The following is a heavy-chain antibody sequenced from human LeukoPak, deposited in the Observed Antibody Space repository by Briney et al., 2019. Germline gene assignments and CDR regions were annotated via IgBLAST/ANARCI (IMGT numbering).Heavy chain of an antibody. V-gene: IGHV4-39*01. CDR1: GGSISSSTYY. Sequence: SETLSLTCTVSGGSISSSTYYWAWIRQSPGKGLEWIGSITYSGSTYYNPSLESRVTISVDTSKNQFSLRLSSVTAADTAVYYCARKAVYAMLTRPFDYWGQGTLVTVSS. J-gene: IGHJ4*02. CDR3: ARKAVYAMLTRPFDY. D-gene: IGHD2-8*01. CDR2: ITYSGST.